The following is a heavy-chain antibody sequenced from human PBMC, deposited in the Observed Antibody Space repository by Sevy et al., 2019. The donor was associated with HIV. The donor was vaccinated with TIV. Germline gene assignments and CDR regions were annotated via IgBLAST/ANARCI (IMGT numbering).Heavy chain of an antibody. CDR3: VTTTFRFFDN. V-gene: IGHV3-53*01. CDR2: FYISDNT. D-gene: IGHD3-3*01. CDR1: GFNVSSTY. J-gene: IGHJ4*02. Sequence: GGSLRLSCEASGFNVSSTYMSWVRQAPGKGLEWVSVFYISDNTYYADSVKGRFTISRDNFKNTVHLQMDSLRAEDTALYYCVTTTFRFFDNWGQGTLVTVS.